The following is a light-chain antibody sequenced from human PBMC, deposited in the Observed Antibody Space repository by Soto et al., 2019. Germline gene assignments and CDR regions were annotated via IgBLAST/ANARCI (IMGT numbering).Light chain of an antibody. CDR1: QPVSDK. V-gene: IGKV3D-15*01. CDR2: GAS. Sequence: EVLMTQSPANLSVSPGVGATLSCLASQPVSDKLAWYQQKPGQAPRLLIYGASTRATGIPARFSGSGSGTEFTLSISNLQSEDSAVYYCQQYNNWPPITFGQGTRLEIK. CDR3: QQYNNWPPIT. J-gene: IGKJ5*01.